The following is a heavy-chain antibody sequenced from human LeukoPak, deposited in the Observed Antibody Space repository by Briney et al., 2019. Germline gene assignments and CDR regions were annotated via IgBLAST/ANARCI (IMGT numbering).Heavy chain of an antibody. V-gene: IGHV4-4*07. CDR3: AKDLGINTGWFGFDS. CDR1: GDFSDIDY. Sequence: SETLSLTCSVPGDFSDIDYLSWIRQPAGKGLEWIGRIYTGGSTNYNPSLKTRVSMSLDKSKKEVSLNLTSVTAADTAVYYCAKDLGINTGWFGFDSWGQGTLVTVSS. J-gene: IGHJ5*01. D-gene: IGHD6-19*01. CDR2: IYTGGST.